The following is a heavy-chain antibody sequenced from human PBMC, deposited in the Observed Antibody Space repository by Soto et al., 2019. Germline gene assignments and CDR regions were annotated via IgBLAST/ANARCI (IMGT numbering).Heavy chain of an antibody. CDR3: ARVRESVIENDSNPDAFDI. CDR2: IYYSGST. CDR1: GGSISSYY. V-gene: IGHV4-59*01. J-gene: IGHJ3*02. D-gene: IGHD3-22*01. Sequence: SETLSLTCTVSGGSISSYYWSWIRQPPGKGLEWIGYIYYSGSTNYNPSLKSRVTISVDTSKNQFSLKLSSVTAADAAVYYCARVRESVIENDSNPDAFDIWGQGTMVTVSS.